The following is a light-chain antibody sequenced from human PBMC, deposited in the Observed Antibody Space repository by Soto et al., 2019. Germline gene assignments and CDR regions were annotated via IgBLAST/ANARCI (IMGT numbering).Light chain of an antibody. V-gene: IGKV3-20*01. CDR2: ATS. CDR1: QSVRNNY. CDR3: QQFGSYPLT. Sequence: EIVLTQSPGTLSLSPGERATLSCRASQSVRNNYLAWYQQKPGQAPRFLIYATSNRATGIPDRFSGGGSGTDFTLTISRLEPEDFAVYYCQQFGSYPLTVGGGTKVEIK. J-gene: IGKJ4*01.